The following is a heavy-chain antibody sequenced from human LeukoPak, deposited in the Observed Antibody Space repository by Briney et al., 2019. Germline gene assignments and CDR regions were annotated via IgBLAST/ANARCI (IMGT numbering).Heavy chain of an antibody. CDR2: INPNSGDT. Sequence: GASVKVSCKASGGTFNTYSINWVRQAPGQGLEWMGWINPNSGDTNYAQKFQGRVTMTRDTSISTAYMELSRLRSDDTAVYYCARVRYRLAETYIDYWGQGTLVTVSS. CDR1: GGTFNTYS. V-gene: IGHV1-2*02. J-gene: IGHJ4*02. D-gene: IGHD3-16*01. CDR3: ARVRYRLAETYIDY.